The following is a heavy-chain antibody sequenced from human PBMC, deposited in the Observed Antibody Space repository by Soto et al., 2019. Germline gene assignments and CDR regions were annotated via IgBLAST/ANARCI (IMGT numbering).Heavy chain of an antibody. Sequence: EVQLVESGGGLVQPGGSLRLSCAASGFTFSSYWMHWVRQAPGKGLVWVSRINSDGISTSYADSVKGRFTISRDNAKKTRFLQGNSVRAEDTVVYYCARDGASTGTYYDVWSGYPVSDALDIWGQGTMVTVSS. CDR1: GFTFSSYW. CDR3: ARDGASTGTYYDVWSGYPVSDALDI. V-gene: IGHV3-74*01. CDR2: INSDGIST. D-gene: IGHD3-3*01. J-gene: IGHJ3*02.